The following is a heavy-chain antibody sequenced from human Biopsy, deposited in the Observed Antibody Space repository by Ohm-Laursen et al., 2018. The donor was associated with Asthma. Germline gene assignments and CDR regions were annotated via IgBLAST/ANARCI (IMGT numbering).Heavy chain of an antibody. Sequence: SIRLSCAASGFNFDDFAMHWVRQAPGKGLEWVAATTWNSGSRVYAVSVKGRFTISRDNAQNSLYLHMNGLKPEDTAVYYCAKPLNTYNFYAYDVWGQGTTVVVSS. CDR1: GFNFDDFA. D-gene: IGHD5/OR15-5a*01. CDR3: AKPLNTYNFYAYDV. V-gene: IGHV3-9*01. J-gene: IGHJ6*02. CDR2: TTWNSGSR.